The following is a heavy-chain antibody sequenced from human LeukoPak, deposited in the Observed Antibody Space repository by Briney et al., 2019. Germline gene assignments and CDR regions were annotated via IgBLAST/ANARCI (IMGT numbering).Heavy chain of an antibody. Sequence: SDTLSLTRTVSGGSFSSGSYYWSWIRQPAGKGLEWIGRIYTSGSTNYNPSLKSRDTISEDTSKNQFSLKLSSVTRAGTVVLYCTRAGIAARMVDYWGQGTLVTVSS. CDR2: IYTSGST. CDR3: TRAGIAARMVDY. V-gene: IGHV4-61*02. CDR1: GGSFSSGSYY. J-gene: IGHJ4*02. D-gene: IGHD6-25*01.